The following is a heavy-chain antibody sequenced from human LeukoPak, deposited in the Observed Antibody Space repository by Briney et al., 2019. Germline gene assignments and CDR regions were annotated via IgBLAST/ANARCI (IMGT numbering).Heavy chain of an antibody. V-gene: IGHV3-74*01. CDR1: GFTFSSYW. Sequence: GGSLRLSCAASGFTFSSYWMDWVRQAPGKGLVWVSRIASDGSSTTYADSVKGRFSISRDNAKNTLYLQTNSLRVEDTAVYYCARGRPHGNDYWGQGTLVTVSS. J-gene: IGHJ4*02. CDR3: ARGRPHGNDY. CDR2: IASDGSST. D-gene: IGHD4-23*01.